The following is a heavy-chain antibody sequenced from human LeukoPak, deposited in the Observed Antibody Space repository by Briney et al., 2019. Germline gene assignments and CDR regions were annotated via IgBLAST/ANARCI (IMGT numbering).Heavy chain of an antibody. CDR3: VRGYCSGATCYHFDY. D-gene: IGHD2-15*01. J-gene: IGHJ4*02. CDR1: GASPTSYY. Sequence: SETLSLTCTVSGASPTSYYWNWIRQPPGKGLEWIGYFYYSGSDNYNPSLKSRITISVDTSKNQFSLKLSSVTAADTAVYYCVRGYCSGATCYHFDYWGQGTLVTVSS. CDR2: FYYSGSD. V-gene: IGHV4-59*01.